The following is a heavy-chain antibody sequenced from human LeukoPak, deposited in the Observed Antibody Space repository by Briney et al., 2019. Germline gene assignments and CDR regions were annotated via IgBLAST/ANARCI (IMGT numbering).Heavy chain of an antibody. V-gene: IGHV4-34*01. Sequence: SETLSLTCAVYGGSFSGYYWSWIRQPPGKGLEWIGEINHSGSTNYNPSLKSRVTISVDTSKNQFSLKLSSVTAADTAVYYCAGGNPLNLELLWFGESSPRDFDYWGQGTLVTVSS. D-gene: IGHD3-10*01. CDR3: AGGNPLNLELLWFGESSPRDFDY. J-gene: IGHJ4*02. CDR2: INHSGST. CDR1: GGSFSGYY.